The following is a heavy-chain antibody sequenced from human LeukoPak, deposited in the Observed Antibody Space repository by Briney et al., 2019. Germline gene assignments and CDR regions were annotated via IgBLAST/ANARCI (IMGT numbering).Heavy chain of an antibody. CDR3: ARGGDAITIFGVVNPYYYYYYMDV. CDR2: INNDGSST. Sequence: PGGSLRLSCAASGFTFSSYCMRWVRQAPGKGLVWVSRINNDGSSTSYADYVKGRFTISRDNAKNTLYLQMNSLRAEDTAVYYCARGGDAITIFGVVNPYYYYYYMDVWGKGTTVTVSS. J-gene: IGHJ6*03. D-gene: IGHD3-3*01. V-gene: IGHV3-74*01. CDR1: GFTFSSYC.